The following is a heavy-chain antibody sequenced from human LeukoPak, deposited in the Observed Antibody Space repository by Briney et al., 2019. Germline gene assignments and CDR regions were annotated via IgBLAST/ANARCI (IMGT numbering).Heavy chain of an antibody. J-gene: IGHJ4*02. CDR2: IKQDGSEK. CDR1: GITLSSHW. V-gene: IGHV3-7*01. CDR3: ATSVGDGYDSN. Sequence: GSLRLSWSAPGITLSSHWNNWVRPASGEGLEWVANIKQDGSEKYYVDSVKGRFTISRDNAKNSLYLQMNSLRAEDTAVYYCATSVGDGYDSNWGQGTLVTVSS. D-gene: IGHD5-12*01.